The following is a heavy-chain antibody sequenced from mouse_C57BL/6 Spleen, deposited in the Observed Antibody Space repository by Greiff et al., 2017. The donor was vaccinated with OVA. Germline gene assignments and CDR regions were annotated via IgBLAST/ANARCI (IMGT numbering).Heavy chain of an antibody. CDR3: ARAYYGRSFYAMDY. Sequence: VQLKESGPGMVKPSQSLSLTCTVTGYSITSGYDWHWIRHFPGNKLEWMGYISYSGSTNYNPSLKSRISITHDTSKNHFFLKLNSVTTEDTATYYCARAYYGRSFYAMDYWGQGTSVTVSS. V-gene: IGHV3-1*01. J-gene: IGHJ4*01. CDR1: GYSITSGYD. CDR2: ISYSGST. D-gene: IGHD1-1*01.